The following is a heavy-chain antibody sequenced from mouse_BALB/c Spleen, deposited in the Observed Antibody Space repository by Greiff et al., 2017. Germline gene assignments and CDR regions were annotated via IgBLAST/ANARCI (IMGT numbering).Heavy chain of an antibody. V-gene: IGHV5-6*01. CDR3: ARQSLVWQTGDY. CDR1: GFTFSSYG. D-gene: IGHD2-10*02. Sequence: EVQLVESGGDLVKPGGSLKLSCAASGFTFSSYGMSWVRQTPDKRLEWVATISSGGSYTYYPDSVKGRFTISRDNAKNTLYLQMSSLKSEDTAMYYCARQSLVWQTGDYWGQGTSVTVSS. J-gene: IGHJ4*01. CDR2: ISSGGSYT.